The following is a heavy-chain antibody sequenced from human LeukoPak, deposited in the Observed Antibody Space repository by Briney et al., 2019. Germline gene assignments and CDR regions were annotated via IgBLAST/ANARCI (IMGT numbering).Heavy chain of an antibody. J-gene: IGHJ4*02. D-gene: IGHD3-22*01. CDR3: AEARYYYDSSGLLGEYYFDY. Sequence: PGGSLRLSCAASGFTFSSYAMSWVRQAPGKGLEWVSAISGSGGSTYYADSVKGRFTISRDNSKNTLYLQMNSLRAEDTAVYYCAEARYYYDSSGLLGEYYFDYWGQGTLVTVSS. V-gene: IGHV3-23*01. CDR1: GFTFSSYA. CDR2: ISGSGGST.